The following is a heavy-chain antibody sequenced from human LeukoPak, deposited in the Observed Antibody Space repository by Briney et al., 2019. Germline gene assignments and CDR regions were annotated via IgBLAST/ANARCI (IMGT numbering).Heavy chain of an antibody. CDR3: AREPYSGSYYNY. CDR2: MSYDGSNK. Sequence: GRSLRLSCAASGFTFSSYAMHWVRQAPGKGLEWVAVMSYDGSNKYYADSVKGRFTISRDNSKNTLYLQMNSLRAEDTAVYYCAREPYSGSYYNYWGQGTLVTVSS. J-gene: IGHJ4*02. CDR1: GFTFSSYA. V-gene: IGHV3-30-3*01. D-gene: IGHD1-26*01.